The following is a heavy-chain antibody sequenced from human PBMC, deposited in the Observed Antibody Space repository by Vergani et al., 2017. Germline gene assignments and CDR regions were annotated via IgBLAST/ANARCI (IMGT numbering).Heavy chain of an antibody. CDR3: ARWSSGGDY. V-gene: IGHV1-69*13. J-gene: IGHJ4*02. D-gene: IGHD3-16*01. CDR1: GGTFSSNS. Sequence: QGQLAQSGAEVKKPGSSVKVSCKASGGTFSSNSISWVRQAPGQGLEWMGRIIPIFGTTSYARKFQGRVTILADESTSTAYMELGSLRSEDTAVYYCARWSSGGDYWGQGILVTVSA. CDR2: IIPIFGTT.